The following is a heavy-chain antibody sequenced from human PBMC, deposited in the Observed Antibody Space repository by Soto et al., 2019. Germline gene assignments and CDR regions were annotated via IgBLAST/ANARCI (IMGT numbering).Heavy chain of an antibody. D-gene: IGHD3-22*01. J-gene: IGHJ4*02. CDR1: GLTFSIYG. V-gene: IGHV3-33*01. CDR3: ARDLTYYYDSSGYSDY. CDR2: IWYDGSNK. Sequence: PRGCLRISCASPGLTFSIYGMHWVGQAPGKGLEWVAVIWYDGSNKYYADSVKGRFTISRDNSKNTLYLQINSLRAEDTAVYYCARDLTYYYDSSGYSDYWGQGTMVTGSS.